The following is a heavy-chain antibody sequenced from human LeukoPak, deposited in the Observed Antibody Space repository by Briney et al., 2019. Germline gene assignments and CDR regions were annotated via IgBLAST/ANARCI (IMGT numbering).Heavy chain of an antibody. J-gene: IGHJ3*02. V-gene: IGHV1-69*04. D-gene: IGHD6-13*01. CDR1: GGTFSSYA. CDR2: IIPILGIA. Sequence: ASVKVSCKASGGTFSSYAISWVRQAPGQGLEWMGRIIPILGIANYAQKFQGGVTITADKSTSTAYMELSSLRSEDTAVYYCASQFGPFSSSWPLSEAFDIWGQGTMVTVSS. CDR3: ASQFGPFSSSWPLSEAFDI.